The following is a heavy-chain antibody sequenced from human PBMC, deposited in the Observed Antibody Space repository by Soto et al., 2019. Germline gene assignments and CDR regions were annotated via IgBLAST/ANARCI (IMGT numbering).Heavy chain of an antibody. J-gene: IGHJ2*01. Sequence: QVQLVQSGAEVKKPGSSVKVSCKASGGTFSSYAISWVRQAPGQGLEWMGGIIPIFGTANYAQKFQGRVTITAEESTGTAYMELSSLRSEDTAVYYCASESGCGGDCYSEPDCYFDLWGRGTLVTVSS. V-gene: IGHV1-69*12. D-gene: IGHD2-21*02. CDR3: ASESGCGGDCYSEPDCYFDL. CDR1: GGTFSSYA. CDR2: IIPIFGTA.